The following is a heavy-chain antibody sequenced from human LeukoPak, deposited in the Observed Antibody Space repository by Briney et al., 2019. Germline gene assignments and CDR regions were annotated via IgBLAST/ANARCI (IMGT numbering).Heavy chain of an antibody. V-gene: IGHV1-69*13. J-gene: IGHJ5*02. CDR3: ARDDIVVVSAALRKFDP. CDR2: IIPIFGTA. CDR1: GGTFSSYA. D-gene: IGHD2-2*01. Sequence: SVKVSCKASGGTFSSYAISWVRQAPGQGLEWMGGIIPIFGTANYAQKFQGRVTITADESTSTAYMELSSLRSEDTAVYYCARDDIVVVSAALRKFDPWGQGTLVTVSS.